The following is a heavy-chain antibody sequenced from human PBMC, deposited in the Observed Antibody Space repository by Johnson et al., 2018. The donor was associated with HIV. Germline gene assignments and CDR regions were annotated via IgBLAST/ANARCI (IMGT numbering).Heavy chain of an antibody. CDR1: GFTFDDYA. V-gene: IGHV3-20*04. CDR3: AREAEWEPSSPNDAFDI. D-gene: IGHD1-26*01. J-gene: IGHJ3*02. CDR2: INWNGGST. Sequence: VQLVESGGGSVQPGRSLRLSCAASGFTFDDYAMSWVRQAPGKGLEWVSGINWNGGSTGYPDSVKGRFTISRDNSKNTLYLQMNSLRAEDTAVYYCAREAEWEPSSPNDAFDIWG.